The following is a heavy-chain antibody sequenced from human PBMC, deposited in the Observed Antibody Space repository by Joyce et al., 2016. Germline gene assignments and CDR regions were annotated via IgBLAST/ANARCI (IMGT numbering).Heavy chain of an antibody. CDR1: GGTFSSHA. CDR2: IITVVGTA. D-gene: IGHD4-11*01. CDR3: ASRPPHMTTIKSQFDY. J-gene: IGHJ4*02. V-gene: IGHV1-69*01. Sequence: QVQLVQFGAEVKKPGSSVKVSCTASGGTFSSHAISWGRQAPGHGLEWMGGIITVVGTANYAQKFQGRVTITADESTSTVYMELGSLRSEDTAVYYCASRPPHMTTIKSQFDYWGQGTLVTVSS.